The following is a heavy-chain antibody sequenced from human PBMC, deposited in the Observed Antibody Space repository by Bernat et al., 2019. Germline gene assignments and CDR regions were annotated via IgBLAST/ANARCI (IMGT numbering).Heavy chain of an antibody. CDR1: GFTFSSYA. D-gene: IGHD4-11*01. CDR3: ARDDYNNSLGDY. CDR2: ISYDGSNK. Sequence: QVQLVESGGGVVQPGRSLRLSCAASGFTFSSYAMHWVRQAPGKGLEWVAVISYDGSNKYYADSVKGRFTISRDNAKNSLYLQMNSLRDEDTAVYYCARDDYNNSLGDYWGQGTLVTVSS. J-gene: IGHJ4*02. V-gene: IGHV3-30-3*01.